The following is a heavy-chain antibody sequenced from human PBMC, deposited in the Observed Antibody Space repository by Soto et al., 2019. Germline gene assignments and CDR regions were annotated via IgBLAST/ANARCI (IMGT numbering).Heavy chain of an antibody. J-gene: IGHJ5*02. CDR2: INHSGST. D-gene: IGHD2-8*01. CDR1: GGSFSGYY. Sequence: SETLSLTCAVYGGSFSGYYWSWIRQPPGKGLEWIGEINHSGSTNYNPSLKSRVTISVDTSKNQFSLKLSSVTAPDTAVYSCARGPGVLMVYALIGLYNWFDPWGQGTLVTVSS. V-gene: IGHV4-34*01. CDR3: ARGPGVLMVYALIGLYNWFDP.